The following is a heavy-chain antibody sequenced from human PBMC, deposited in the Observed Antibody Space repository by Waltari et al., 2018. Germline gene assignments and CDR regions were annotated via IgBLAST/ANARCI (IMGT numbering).Heavy chain of an antibody. CDR2: IAYDGSNK. CDR3: ARDRRDY. Sequence: QVQLVESGGGVVQPGRSLRLSCAASGFTFSSYAMHWVRQAPGKGLEWGAVIAYDGSNKYYADSVKGRFTISRDNSKNTLYLQMNSLRAEDTAVYYCARDRRDYWGQGTLVTVSS. V-gene: IGHV3-30-3*01. CDR1: GFTFSSYA. J-gene: IGHJ4*02.